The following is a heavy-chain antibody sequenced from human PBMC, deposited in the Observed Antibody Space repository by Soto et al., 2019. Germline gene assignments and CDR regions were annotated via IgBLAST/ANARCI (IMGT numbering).Heavy chain of an antibody. V-gene: IGHV3-23*01. CDR3: AKDLRTGVAPTYFGN. D-gene: IGHD3-3*01. CDR2: ISSSGRNT. CDR1: GSRSPTYT. Sequence: PGWALRLYVAAAGSRSPTYTMSWVPAAPPKGLEWVCGISSSGRNTYYSDSVKGRFTISRDNSKYTLFLQMNRLGADDTALYFCAKDLRTGVAPTYFGNWGQGDLVTVSS. J-gene: IGHJ4*02.